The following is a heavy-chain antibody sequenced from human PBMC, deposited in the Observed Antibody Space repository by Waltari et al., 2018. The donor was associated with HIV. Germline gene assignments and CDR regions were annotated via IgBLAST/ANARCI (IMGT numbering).Heavy chain of an antibody. CDR2: FDPEDGET. D-gene: IGHD2-21*01. J-gene: IGHJ4*02. CDR1: GYTLTELS. V-gene: IGHV1-24*01. Sequence: QVQLVQSGAEVKKPGASVKVSCKVSGYTLTELSMHWVRQAPGKGLEWMGGFDPEDGETIYAQKFQGRVTMTEDTSTDTAYMELSSLRSEDTAVYYCATDFGKRHTSSIPRVGWGQGTLVTVSS. CDR3: ATDFGKRHTSSIPRVG.